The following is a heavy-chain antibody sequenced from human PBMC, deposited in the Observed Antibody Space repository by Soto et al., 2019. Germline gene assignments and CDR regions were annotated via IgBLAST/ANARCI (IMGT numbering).Heavy chain of an antibody. V-gene: IGHV1-18*01. CDR1: GYTFTSCG. CDR2: ISAYNGNT. D-gene: IGHD6-19*01. Sequence: GASVKVSCKDSGYTFTSCGFNWVRQAPGQGLEWMGWISAYNGNTNYAQKLQGRVTMTTDTSTSTAYLELSSLRSDDTAVYYCARLEQWLTLWGQGTLVTVSS. CDR3: ARLEQWLTL. J-gene: IGHJ4*02.